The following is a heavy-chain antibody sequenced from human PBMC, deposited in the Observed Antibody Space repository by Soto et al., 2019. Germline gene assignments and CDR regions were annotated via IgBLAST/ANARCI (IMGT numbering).Heavy chain of an antibody. CDR2: TYYRSKWYN. V-gene: IGHV6-1*01. J-gene: IGHJ6*02. D-gene: IGHD3-16*01. CDR1: GDSVSSNSAA. Sequence: PSQTLSLTCAISGDSVSSNSAAWNWIRQSPSRGLEWLGRTYYRSKWYNDYAVSVKSRITINPDTSKNQFSLQLNSVTPEDTAVYYCARGGGRSPYYYYGMDVWGQGTTVTVSS. CDR3: ARGGGRSPYYYYGMDV.